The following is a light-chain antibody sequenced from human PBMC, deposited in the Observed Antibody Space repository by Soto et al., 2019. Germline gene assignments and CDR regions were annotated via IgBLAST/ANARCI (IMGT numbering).Light chain of an antibody. J-gene: IGKJ1*01. CDR1: QSVSTY. V-gene: IGKV3-11*01. Sequence: EIVLTQSPATLSLSPGERATLSCRASQSVSTYFAWYQQKPGQAPMLLIYDASNRATVIPARFSGSGSGTDFTPTISSLEPEDCAISYCQQRSNWPLTFGRGTKVDIK. CDR2: DAS. CDR3: QQRSNWPLT.